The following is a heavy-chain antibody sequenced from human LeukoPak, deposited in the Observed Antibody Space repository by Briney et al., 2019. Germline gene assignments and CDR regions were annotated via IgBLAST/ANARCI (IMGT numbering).Heavy chain of an antibody. V-gene: IGHV3-21*01. CDR2: ISSSSSYI. CDR1: GLTFSSYS. Sequence: GGSLRLSCAASGLTFSSYSMNWVRQAPGKGLEWVSSISSSSSYIYYADSVKGRFTISRDNAKNSLYLQMNSLRAEDTAVYYCAREDSSGYDYWGQGTLVTVSS. D-gene: IGHD3-22*01. CDR3: AREDSSGYDY. J-gene: IGHJ4*02.